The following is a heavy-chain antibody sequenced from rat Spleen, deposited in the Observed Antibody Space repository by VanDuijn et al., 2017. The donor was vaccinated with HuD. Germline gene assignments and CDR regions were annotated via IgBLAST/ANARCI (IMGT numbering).Heavy chain of an antibody. CDR2: ISPSGGST. CDR1: GFNFNDYW. CDR3: TTGGLPYYFDY. J-gene: IGHJ2*01. V-gene: IGHV5-19*01. Sequence: EVKLVESGGGLVQPGRSLKLSCAASGFNFNDYWMGWVRQAPTKGLEWVASISPSGGSTYYRDSVKGRFTISRDNAKSALYLQMDSLRSEDTATYYCTTGGLPYYFDYWGQGVMVTVPS. D-gene: IGHD1-4*01.